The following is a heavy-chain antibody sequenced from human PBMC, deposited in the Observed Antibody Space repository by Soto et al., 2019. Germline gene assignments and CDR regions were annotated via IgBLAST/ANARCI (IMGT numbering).Heavy chain of an antibody. J-gene: IGHJ6*02. V-gene: IGHV3-30-3*01. D-gene: IGHD3-3*01. Sequence: GGSLRLSCAASGFTFSSYAMHWVRQAPGKGLEWVAVISYDGSNKYYADSVKGRFTISRDNSKNTLYLQMNSLRAEDTAVYYCARVTSTYYDFWSGPDDFYYYYGMDVWGQGTTVTVSS. CDR3: ARVTSTYYDFWSGPDDFYYYYGMDV. CDR1: GFTFSSYA. CDR2: ISYDGSNK.